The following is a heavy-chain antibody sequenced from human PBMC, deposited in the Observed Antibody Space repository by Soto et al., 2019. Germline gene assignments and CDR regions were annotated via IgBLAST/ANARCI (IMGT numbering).Heavy chain of an antibody. J-gene: IGHJ4*02. V-gene: IGHV3-74*01. Sequence: VQLVESGGGLVQPGWSLTLSCPASGFTFSNYWMSGIRQAPGKGRVWVSGIVIVGSRIHSADFVKGRFTISRDNAKNTVYLDMNSLTAEDTAVYYCVRTSRVVAVATREDFWGQGTLVTVSS. CDR1: GFTFSNYW. CDR2: IVIVGSRI. CDR3: VRTSRVVAVATREDF. D-gene: IGHD2-15*01.